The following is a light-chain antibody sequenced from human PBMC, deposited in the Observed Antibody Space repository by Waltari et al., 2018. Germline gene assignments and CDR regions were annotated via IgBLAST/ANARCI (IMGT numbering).Light chain of an antibody. V-gene: IGKV3-20*01. Sequence: EIVLTQSPGTLSLSPGERATLSCWASQRVGKFLAWYQQKPGQAPRLLIYGASSRATGIPDRFSGSGSGTDFSLTINRLEPEDFAVYYCQHYVRLPATFGQGTKVEI. CDR3: QHYVRLPAT. J-gene: IGKJ1*01. CDR2: GAS. CDR1: QRVGKF.